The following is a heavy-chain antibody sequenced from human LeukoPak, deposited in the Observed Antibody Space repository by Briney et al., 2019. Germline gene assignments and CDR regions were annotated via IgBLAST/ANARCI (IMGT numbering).Heavy chain of an antibody. CDR3: ARDQRAIAVAAHFDY. CDR1: GYTFTVYY. D-gene: IGHD6-19*01. Sequence: ASVKVSCKASGYTFTVYYMHWVRQAPGQGLEWMGWINPNSGGTNYAQKFQGRVTMTRDTSISTAYMELSRLRSDDTAVYYCARDQRAIAVAAHFDYWGQGTLVTVSS. J-gene: IGHJ4*02. CDR2: INPNSGGT. V-gene: IGHV1-2*02.